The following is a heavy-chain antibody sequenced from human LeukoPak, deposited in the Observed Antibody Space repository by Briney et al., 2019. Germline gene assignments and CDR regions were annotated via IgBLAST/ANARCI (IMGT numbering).Heavy chain of an antibody. CDR3: ARDPLAARMGAYYYYYYMDV. D-gene: IGHD6-6*01. Sequence: GRSLSLSCAASGFTFSSYAMHWVRQAPGKGLEWVAVISYDGSNKYYADSVKGRFTISRDNSKNTLYLQMNSLRAEDTAVYYCARDPLAARMGAYYYYYYMDVWGKGTTVTVSS. CDR1: GFTFSSYA. J-gene: IGHJ6*03. CDR2: ISYDGSNK. V-gene: IGHV3-30*04.